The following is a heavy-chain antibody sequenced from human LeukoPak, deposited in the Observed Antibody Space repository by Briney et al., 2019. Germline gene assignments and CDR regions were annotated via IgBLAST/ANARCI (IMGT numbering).Heavy chain of an antibody. Sequence: SGTLSLTCAVYGGSFSGYYWSWIRQPPGKGLEWIGEINHSGSTNYNPSLKSRVTISVDTSKNQFSLKLSSVTAADTAVYYCARVWLAFDYWGQGTLVTVSS. CDR3: ARVWLAFDY. CDR2: INHSGST. V-gene: IGHV4-34*01. CDR1: GGSFSGYY. J-gene: IGHJ4*02. D-gene: IGHD5-18*01.